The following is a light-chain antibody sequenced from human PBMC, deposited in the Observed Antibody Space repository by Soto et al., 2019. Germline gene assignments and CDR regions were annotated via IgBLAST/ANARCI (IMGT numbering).Light chain of an antibody. J-gene: IGLJ1*01. V-gene: IGLV2-14*01. Sequence: QSALTQPASVSGSPGQSITISCTGTSSDVGGYDYVSWYQQHPGKAPTLLIYDVINRPSGVSFRFSGSKPGNTASLTISGLQAEDEAEYYCSSYTRSSISVFGTGTKLTVL. CDR3: SSYTRSSISV. CDR1: SSDVGGYDY. CDR2: DVI.